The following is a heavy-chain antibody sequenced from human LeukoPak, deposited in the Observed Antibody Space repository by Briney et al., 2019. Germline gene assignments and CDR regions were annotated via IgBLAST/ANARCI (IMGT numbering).Heavy chain of an antibody. CDR2: IYDSGST. Sequence: SGALSLTCAVSGASISSNNCWTWVRQPPGKGLEWIGEIYDSGSTNYNPSLKSRVTISIDKSKKQFSLTLSSMTAADTAVYYCARNGGNSDFDYWGQGTLVTVSS. CDR1: GASISSNNC. D-gene: IGHD4-23*01. CDR3: ARNGGNSDFDY. J-gene: IGHJ4*02. V-gene: IGHV4-4*02.